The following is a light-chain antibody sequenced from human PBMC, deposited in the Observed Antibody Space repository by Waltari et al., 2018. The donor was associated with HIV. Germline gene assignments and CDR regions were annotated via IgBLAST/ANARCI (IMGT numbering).Light chain of an antibody. V-gene: IGKV3-20*01. CDR3: QQYGNSPLT. J-gene: IGKJ4*01. CDR2: GAS. Sequence: EIVLTQSPGTLSLSPGERATLYCRASQTVTNRYVAWYQQKPGQAPRLLIYGASSRATGIPDRFSGSGSGTDFTLTISGLEPEDFAVYHCQQYGNSPLTFGGGTQVEIK. CDR1: QTVTNRY.